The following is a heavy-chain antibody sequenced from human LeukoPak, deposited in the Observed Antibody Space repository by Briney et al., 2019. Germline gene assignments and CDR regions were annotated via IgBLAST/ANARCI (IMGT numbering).Heavy chain of an antibody. CDR1: GFTFSDYY. J-gene: IGHJ4*02. CDR2: ISGSGGST. Sequence: TGGSLRLSCAASGFTFSDYYMSWIRQAPGKGLEWVSAISGSGGSTYYADSVKGRFTISRDNSKNTLYLQMNSLRAEDTAVYYCAKGGYSSSWYYFDYWGQGTLVTVSS. CDR3: AKGGYSSSWYYFDY. V-gene: IGHV3-23*01. D-gene: IGHD6-13*01.